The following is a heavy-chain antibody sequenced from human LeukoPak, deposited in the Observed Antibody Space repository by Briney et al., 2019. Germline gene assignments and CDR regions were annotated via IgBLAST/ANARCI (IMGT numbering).Heavy chain of an antibody. D-gene: IGHD3-3*01. Sequence: PSETLSLTCTVSGGSISGYYWSWIRQPPGKGLEWIGSIYHSGSTYHNPSLKRRVTISVDTSKNQFSLKLSSVTAADTAVYYCAREIGCDFWSGSKYYFDYWGQGTLVTVSS. CDR3: AREIGCDFWSGSKYYFDY. CDR2: IYHSGST. CDR1: GGSISGYY. J-gene: IGHJ4*02. V-gene: IGHV4-38-2*02.